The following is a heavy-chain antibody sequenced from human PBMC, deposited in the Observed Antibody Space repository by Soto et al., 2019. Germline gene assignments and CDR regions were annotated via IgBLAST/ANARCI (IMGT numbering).Heavy chain of an antibody. CDR2: IIWDSGSI. V-gene: IGHV3-9*01. Sequence: QLVESGGGLVQPGRSLRLSCVASGFRFDEYAIHWVRQLPEKGLEWVSGIIWDSGSINYAGPVRGRFPVSRDNATNSLYLHMTSLRSEDTAFYYCAKIVTRHSLVPVFDQWGQGALVSVSS. J-gene: IGHJ4*02. CDR3: AKIVTRHSLVPVFDQ. CDR1: GFRFDEYA. D-gene: IGHD2-21*01.